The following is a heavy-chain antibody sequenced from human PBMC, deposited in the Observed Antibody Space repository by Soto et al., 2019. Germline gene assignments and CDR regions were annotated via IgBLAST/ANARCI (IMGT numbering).Heavy chain of an antibody. V-gene: IGHV3-33*01. CDR2: IWYDGSNK. CDR3: ARDAGYGDYAFQPIWSDY. Sequence: GGSLRLSCAASGFTFSSYGMHWVRQAPGKGLEWVAVIWYDGSNKYYADSVKGRFTISRDNSKNTLYLQMNSLRAEDTAVYYCARDAGYGDYAFQPIWSDYWGQGTLVTVSS. D-gene: IGHD4-17*01. J-gene: IGHJ4*02. CDR1: GFTFSSYG.